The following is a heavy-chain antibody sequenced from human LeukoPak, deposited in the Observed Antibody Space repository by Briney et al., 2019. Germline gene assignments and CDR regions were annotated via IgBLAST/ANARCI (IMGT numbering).Heavy chain of an antibody. D-gene: IGHD5-18*01. Sequence: GGSLRLSCTASGFTFGDYAMSWVRQAPGKGLEWVGFIRSKAYGGTTEYAVSVKGRFTISRDDSKSIAYLQMNSLKTEDTAVYYCTRERNSYGSRRYYYMDVWGKGTTVTVSS. CDR2: IRSKAYGGTT. CDR1: GFTFGDYA. J-gene: IGHJ6*03. CDR3: TRERNSYGSRRYYYMDV. V-gene: IGHV3-49*04.